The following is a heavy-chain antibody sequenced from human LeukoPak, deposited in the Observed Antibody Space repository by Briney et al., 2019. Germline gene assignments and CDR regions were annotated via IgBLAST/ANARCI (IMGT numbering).Heavy chain of an antibody. V-gene: IGHV4-38-2*02. J-gene: IGHJ5*02. CDR3: ARDFEASIAAAGPFDP. Sequence: SETLSLTCTVSGYSISSGYYWGWIRQPPGKGLEWIGSIYHSGSTYYNPSLKSRVTISVDTSKNQFSLKLSSVTAADTAVYYCARDFEASIAAAGPFDPWGQGTLVTVS. D-gene: IGHD6-13*01. CDR1: GYSISSGYY. CDR2: IYHSGST.